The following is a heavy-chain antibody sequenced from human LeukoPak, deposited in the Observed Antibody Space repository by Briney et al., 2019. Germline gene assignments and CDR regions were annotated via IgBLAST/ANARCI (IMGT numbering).Heavy chain of an antibody. CDR3: AKLPYFAYFDY. CDR1: GFTFSSYA. CDR2: ISTNGGST. J-gene: IGHJ4*02. V-gene: IGHV3-23*01. Sequence: PGGSLRLSCAASGFTFSSYAMSWVRQAPGKGLEYVSAISTNGGSTYYADSVKGRFTISRDNSKNTLYLQMNSLRAEDTAVYHCAKLPYFAYFDYWGQGTLVSVSS. D-gene: IGHD3-9*01.